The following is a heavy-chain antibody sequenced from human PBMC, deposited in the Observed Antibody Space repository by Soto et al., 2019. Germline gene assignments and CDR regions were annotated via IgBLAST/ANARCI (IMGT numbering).Heavy chain of an antibody. CDR1: GGSIRIDGYY. V-gene: IGHV4-31*11. J-gene: IGHJ5*02. D-gene: IGHD3-10*01. CDR3: AFLSRLTMISGVT. Sequence: SETLSLSCAVSGGSIRIDGYYWTCIRQHPGKGLEWIGYIYYSGSTYYNPSLKSGVTVWVDTSKNQFSVTLGSVTAADTDVYYCAFLSRLTMISGVTWVTGTLVTGSS. CDR2: IYYSGST.